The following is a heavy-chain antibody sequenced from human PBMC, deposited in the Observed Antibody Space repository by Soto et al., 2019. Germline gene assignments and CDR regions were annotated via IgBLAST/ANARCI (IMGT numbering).Heavy chain of an antibody. Sequence: QLQLQESGPGLVKPSETLSLTCTVSGGSISSSSYYWGWIRQPPGKGLEWIGSIYYRGNTYYNPSLKRRVTISVDTSKNQFSRKRSSVTAADTAVYDCAREGGGYCSGGSCQVDYWGQGTLVTVSS. CDR1: GGSISSSSYY. D-gene: IGHD2-15*01. CDR2: IYYRGNT. V-gene: IGHV4-39*02. J-gene: IGHJ4*02. CDR3: AREGGGYCSGGSCQVDY.